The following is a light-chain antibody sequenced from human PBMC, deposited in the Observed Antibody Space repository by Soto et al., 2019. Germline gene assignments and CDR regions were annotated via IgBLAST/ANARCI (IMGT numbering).Light chain of an antibody. CDR2: GAS. CDR3: QQDNNWPRT. J-gene: IGKJ1*01. Sequence: EIVLTQSPGTLSLSPGERVTLSCRASQSVSSSYLAWYEQKPGQAPRLLIYGASTRATGIPARFSGSGSGTEFTLTISSLQSEDFAVYYCQQDNNWPRTFGQGTKVDI. CDR1: QSVSSSY. V-gene: IGKV3-15*01.